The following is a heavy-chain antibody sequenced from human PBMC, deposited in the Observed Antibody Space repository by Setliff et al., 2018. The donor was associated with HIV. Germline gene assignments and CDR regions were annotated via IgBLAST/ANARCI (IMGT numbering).Heavy chain of an antibody. CDR3: ARQQGDSRGFYPHFDY. V-gene: IGHV4-39*01. J-gene: IGHJ4*02. CDR1: GVSVSGTAYY. CDR2: IYYTGNT. Sequence: SETLSLTCTVSGVSVSGTAYYWARIRQPPGRGLEWIGNIYYTGNTNYNSSLKSRISMSMVASKKQIFLKLSTVSAADTAVYYCARQQGDSRGFYPHFDYWGQGRLVTVSS. D-gene: IGHD3-22*01.